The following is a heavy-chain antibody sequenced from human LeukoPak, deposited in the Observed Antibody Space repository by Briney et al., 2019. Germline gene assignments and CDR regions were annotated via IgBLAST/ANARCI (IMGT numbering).Heavy chain of an antibody. J-gene: IGHJ5*02. CDR2: ISSSSSYI. CDR3: ARGHFDWFDP. V-gene: IGHV3-21*01. Sequence: GGSLRLSCAASGFTFSSYEMHWVRQAPGKGLEWVSSISSSSSYIYYADSVKGRFTISRDNAKNSLYLQMNSLRAEDTAVYYCARGHFDWFDPWGQGTLVTVSS. CDR1: GFTFSSYE.